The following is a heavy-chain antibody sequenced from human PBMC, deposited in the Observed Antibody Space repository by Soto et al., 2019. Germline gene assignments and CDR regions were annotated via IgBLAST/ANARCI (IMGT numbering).Heavy chain of an antibody. CDR3: ARWYGFGDY. J-gene: IGHJ4*02. CDR2: FSGGDGGT. CDR1: GFSISTYG. V-gene: IGHV3-23*01. D-gene: IGHD3-10*01. Sequence: EVQLLGSGGGLVQPGGSLRLSCAASGFSISTYGVTWVRQAPGKGLEWVSGFSGGDGGTHYADSVKGRFTISRDNSKNTAYLLMNSLRTDDTAVYYCARWYGFGDYWGQGTRVTVSS.